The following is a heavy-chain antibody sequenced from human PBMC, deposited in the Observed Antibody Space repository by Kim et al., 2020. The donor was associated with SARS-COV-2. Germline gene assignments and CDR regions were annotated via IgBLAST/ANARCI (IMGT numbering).Heavy chain of an antibody. D-gene: IGHD6-19*01. CDR3: ARQPGGGWSTNRYYYGMDV. Sequence: GESLKISCKGSGYSFTSYWIGWVRQMPGKGLEWMGIIYPGDSDTRYSPSFQGQVTISADKSISTAYLQWSRLKASDTAMYYCARQPGGGWSTNRYYYGMDVWGQGTTVTVSS. J-gene: IGHJ6*02. CDR2: IYPGDSDT. V-gene: IGHV5-51*01. CDR1: GYSFTSYW.